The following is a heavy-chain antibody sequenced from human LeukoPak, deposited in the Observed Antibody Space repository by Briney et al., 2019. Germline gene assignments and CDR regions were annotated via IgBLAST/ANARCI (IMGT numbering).Heavy chain of an antibody. J-gene: IGHJ3*02. D-gene: IGHD3-22*01. CDR3: ARPYDSGGYYAFDI. Sequence: LTGGSLRLSCAASGFTVSSNYMSWVRQAPGKGLEWVSVIYSGGSTYYADSVKGRFTISRDNSKNMLYLQMNSLRAEDTAVYYCARPYDSGGYYAFDIWGQGTMVTVSS. V-gene: IGHV3-53*01. CDR2: IYSGGST. CDR1: GFTVSSNY.